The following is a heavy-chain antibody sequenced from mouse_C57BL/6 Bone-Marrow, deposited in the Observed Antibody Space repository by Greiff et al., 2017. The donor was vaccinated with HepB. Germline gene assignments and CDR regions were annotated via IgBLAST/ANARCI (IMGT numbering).Heavy chain of an antibody. J-gene: IGHJ4*01. D-gene: IGHD1-2*01. CDR1: GFTFSDYG. CDR2: ISSGSSTI. V-gene: IGHV5-17*01. Sequence: EVKLQESGGGLVKPGGSLKLSCAASGFTFSDYGMHWVRQAPEKGLEWVAYISSGSSTIYYADTVKGRFTISRDNAKNTLFLQMTSLRSEDTAMYYCARPCYYYGFMDYWGQGTSVTVSS. CDR3: ARPCYYYGFMDY.